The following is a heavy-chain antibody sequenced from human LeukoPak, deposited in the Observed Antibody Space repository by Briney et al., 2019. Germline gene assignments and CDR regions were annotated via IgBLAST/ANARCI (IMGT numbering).Heavy chain of an antibody. CDR1: GGSFSGYY. V-gene: IGHV4-34*01. D-gene: IGHD5-24*01. J-gene: IGHJ4*02. CDR2: INHSGST. CDR3: ARGRGRWLQLTRYFDY. Sequence: LSLTCAVYGGSFSGYYWSWIRQPRGKGLEWIGEINHSGSTNYNPSLTGRVTISVDTSKNHFSLKLSSVTAADTAVYYCARGRGRWLQLTRYFDYWGQGTLVTVSS.